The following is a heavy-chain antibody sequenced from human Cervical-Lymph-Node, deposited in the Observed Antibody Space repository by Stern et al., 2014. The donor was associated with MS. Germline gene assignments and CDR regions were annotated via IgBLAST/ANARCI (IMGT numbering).Heavy chain of an antibody. CDR3: ASGTGSKRPTGNY. CDR1: GYTFTSHY. J-gene: IGHJ4*02. D-gene: IGHD3/OR15-3a*01. V-gene: IGHV1-46*01. Sequence: VQLVESGAEVKKPGASVKVSCKASGYTFTSHYMHWVRQAPGQGLEWVGIINPSGDSASYAQKVQGRDTMNRDTSTSTVYMELSSLRSEDTAVYYCASGTGSKRPTGNYWGQGTLVTVSS. CDR2: INPSGDSA.